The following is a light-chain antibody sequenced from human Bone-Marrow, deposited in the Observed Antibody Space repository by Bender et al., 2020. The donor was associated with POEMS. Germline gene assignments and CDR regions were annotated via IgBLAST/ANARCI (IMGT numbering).Light chain of an antibody. J-gene: IGLJ2*01. CDR3: SSYASSGTYVL. CDR2: DGS. CDR1: SSDVGSYSL. Sequence: QSALTQPASVSGSPGQSITISCTGISSDVGSYSLVSWYQHHPGKAPKLIIHDGSERPSGVSVRFSGSKSGNTASLTISGLQAEDEADYYCSSYASSGTYVLFGGGTKLTVL. V-gene: IGLV2-14*02.